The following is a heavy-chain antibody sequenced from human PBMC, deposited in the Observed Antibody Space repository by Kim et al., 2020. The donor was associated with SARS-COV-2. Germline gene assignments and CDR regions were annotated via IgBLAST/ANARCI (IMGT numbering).Heavy chain of an antibody. CDR1: GFTFSSYA. CDR3: ARDGPDVLRYFDWLIYYG. Sequence: GGSLRLSCAASGFTFSSYAMHWVRQAPGKGLEWVAVISYDGSNKYYADSVKGRFTISRDNSKNTLYLQMNSLRAEDTAVYYCARDGPDVLRYFDWLIYYG. CDR2: ISYDGSNK. D-gene: IGHD3-9*01. V-gene: IGHV3-30*04. J-gene: IGHJ6*01.